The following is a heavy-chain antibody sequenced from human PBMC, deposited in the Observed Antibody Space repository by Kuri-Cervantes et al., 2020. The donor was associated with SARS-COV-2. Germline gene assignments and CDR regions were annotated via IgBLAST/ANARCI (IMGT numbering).Heavy chain of an antibody. CDR1: GFTFSSYA. V-gene: IGHV1-69*15. CDR3: AREQPDATFFDY. Sequence: KISCAASGFTFSSYAISWVRQAPGQGLEWMGRIIPIFGTANYAQKFQGRVTITADESTSTAYMELSSLRSEDTAVYYCAREQPDATFFDYWGQGTLVTVSS. J-gene: IGHJ4*02. CDR2: IIPIFGTA. D-gene: IGHD6-13*01.